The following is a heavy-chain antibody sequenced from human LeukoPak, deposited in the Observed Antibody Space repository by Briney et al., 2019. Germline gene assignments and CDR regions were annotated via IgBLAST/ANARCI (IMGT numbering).Heavy chain of an antibody. J-gene: IGHJ4*02. Sequence: SETLSLTCTVSGGSISSYYWSWIRQPAGKGLEWIGRIYTSGSTNYNPSLKGRVTMSVDTSKNQFSLKLSSVTAADTAVYYCALGYCSGGSCYPSGYWGQGTLVTVSS. CDR1: GGSISSYY. D-gene: IGHD2-15*01. CDR2: IYTSGST. V-gene: IGHV4-4*07. CDR3: ALGYCSGGSCYPSGY.